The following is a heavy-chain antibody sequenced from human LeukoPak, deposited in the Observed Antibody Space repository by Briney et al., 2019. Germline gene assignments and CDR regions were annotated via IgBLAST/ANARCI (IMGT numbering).Heavy chain of an antibody. D-gene: IGHD3-22*01. CDR1: GYTFTGYY. Sequence: ASVKVSCKASGYTFTGYYLHWVRQAPGQGLEWMGWMNPNSGGTNYAQKFQGRVTMTRDTSISTAYMELSRLRSDDTAVYYCARDNYYDSSGYYYYYYYMDVWGKGTTVTISS. CDR3: ARDNYYDSSGYYYYYYYMDV. J-gene: IGHJ6*03. CDR2: MNPNSGGT. V-gene: IGHV1-2*02.